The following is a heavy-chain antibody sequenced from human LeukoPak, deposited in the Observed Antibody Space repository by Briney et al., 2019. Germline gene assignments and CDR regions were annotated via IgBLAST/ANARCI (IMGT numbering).Heavy chain of an antibody. CDR3: ARGPYSSSWPSAFDI. J-gene: IGHJ3*02. D-gene: IGHD6-13*01. CDR1: CGSISSYY. CDR2: IYYSGST. Sequence: SETLSLTCTVSCGSISSYYWSWIRQPPGKGLVGSGDIYYSGSTNYNPSLKSRVTISVDTSKNQFSLKLSSVTAADTAVYYCARGPYSSSWPSAFDIWGQGTMVTVSS. V-gene: IGHV4-59*01.